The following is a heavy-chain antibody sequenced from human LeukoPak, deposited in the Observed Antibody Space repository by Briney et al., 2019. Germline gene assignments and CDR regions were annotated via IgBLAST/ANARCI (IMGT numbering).Heavy chain of an antibody. V-gene: IGHV4-34*01. J-gene: IGHJ3*02. CDR1: GGSFSGYY. CDR2: INHSGST. Sequence: SETLSLTCAVYGGSFSGYYWSWIRQPPGKGLGWIGEINHSGSTNYNPSLKSRVTISVDTSKNQFSLKLSSVTAADTAVYYWARAVLLWFGEPLGAFDIWGQGTMVTVSS. D-gene: IGHD3-10*01. CDR3: ARAVLLWFGEPLGAFDI.